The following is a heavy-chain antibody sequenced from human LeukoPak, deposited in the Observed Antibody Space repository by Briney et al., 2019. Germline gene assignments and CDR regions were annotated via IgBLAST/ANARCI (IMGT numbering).Heavy chain of an antibody. D-gene: IGHD5-12*01. CDR3: ARQSPFLALDY. J-gene: IGHJ4*02. CDR1: GGSISSYY. Sequence: PSETLSLTCTVSGGSISSYYWSWVRQPPGKGLEWIGYIYYSGSTNYNPSLKSRVTISADTSKNQFSLKLSSVTAADTAVYYCARQSPFLALDYWGQGTLVTVSS. V-gene: IGHV4-59*01. CDR2: IYYSGST.